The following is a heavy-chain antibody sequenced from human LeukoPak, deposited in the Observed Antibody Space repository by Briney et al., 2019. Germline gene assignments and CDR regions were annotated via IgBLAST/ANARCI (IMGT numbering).Heavy chain of an antibody. V-gene: IGHV5-51*01. CDR2: IYPGPGAGPGGSNP. CDR3: ARHSTRPSWYSPIDY. CDR1: GYTFTNYW. J-gene: IGHJ4*02. D-gene: IGHD2-21*01. Sequence: GESLKISCKSSGYTFTNYWIGWVRQMPGKGLEWMGIIYPGPGAGPGGSNPIYNPSFQGQVTISADNSITTAYLQWSSLKASDTAMYYCARHSTRPSWYSPIDYWGQGTLVTVSS.